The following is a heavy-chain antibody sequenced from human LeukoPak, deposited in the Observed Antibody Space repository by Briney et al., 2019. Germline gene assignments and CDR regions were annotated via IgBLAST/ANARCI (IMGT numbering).Heavy chain of an antibody. CDR2: ISTSSSYI. J-gene: IGHJ6*03. CDR1: GFTFDDYV. CDR3: ARAAIAAARIYYYMDV. D-gene: IGHD6-13*01. Sequence: GGSLRLSCAASGFTFDDYVMSWVRQAPGKGLEWVSFISTSSSYIHNADSVKGRFTISRDNAENSLYLQMNSLRAEDTAVYYCARAAIAAARIYYYMDVWGKGTTVTVSS. V-gene: IGHV3-21*01.